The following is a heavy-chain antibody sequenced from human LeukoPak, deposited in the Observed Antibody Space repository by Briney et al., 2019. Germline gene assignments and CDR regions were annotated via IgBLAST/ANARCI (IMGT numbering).Heavy chain of an antibody. D-gene: IGHD2-8*01. Sequence: PSETLSLTCTVSGGSISSYYWSWIRQPPGKGLEWIGYIYYSGSTNYNPSLKSRVTISVDTSKNQFSLKLSSVTAADTAVYYCAREDTINGVTHFDYWGQGTLVTVSS. CDR2: IYYSGST. CDR3: AREDTINGVTHFDY. CDR1: GGSISSYY. J-gene: IGHJ4*02. V-gene: IGHV4-59*01.